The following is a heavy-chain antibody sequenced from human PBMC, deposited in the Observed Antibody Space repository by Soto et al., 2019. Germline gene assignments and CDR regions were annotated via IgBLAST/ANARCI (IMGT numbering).Heavy chain of an antibody. D-gene: IGHD2-21*01. CDR2: INHSGST. CDR3: ARDKIPGLFDY. CDR1: GGSFSGYY. Sequence: QVQLQQWGAGLLKPSETLSLTCAVYGGSFSGYYWTWIRQPPGTGLEWIGEINHSGSTNYNPSLKVRVTLSVDTSKTQFSLKLTSVTAADTAVYYCARDKIPGLFDYGGQGTLVTVSS. V-gene: IGHV4-34*01. J-gene: IGHJ4*02.